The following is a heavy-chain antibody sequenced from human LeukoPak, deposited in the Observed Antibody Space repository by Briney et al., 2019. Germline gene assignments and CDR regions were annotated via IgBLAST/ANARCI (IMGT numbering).Heavy chain of an antibody. Sequence: GGSLRLSCAASGFTFSDYSMNWVRQAPGKGLEWISYVGISSGNTKYADSVKGRFTISGDSAKNSVFLQMNSLRVEDTAVYYCARGSLGTTTVDYWGQGTLVTVSS. CDR1: GFTFSDYS. CDR2: VGISSGNT. CDR3: ARGSLGTTTVDY. J-gene: IGHJ4*02. V-gene: IGHV3-48*04. D-gene: IGHD1-26*01.